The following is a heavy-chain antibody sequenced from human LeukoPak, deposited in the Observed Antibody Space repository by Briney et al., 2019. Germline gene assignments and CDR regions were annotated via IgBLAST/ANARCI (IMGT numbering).Heavy chain of an antibody. CDR3: ARDDDCSGGSCYSIADY. Sequence: PSETLSLTCAVSGGSISSGGYSWSWIRQPPGKGLEWIGYIYHSGSTYYNPSLKSRVTISVDTSKNQFSLKLSSVTAADTAVYYCARDDDCSGGSCYSIADYWGQGTLVTVSS. CDR2: IYHSGST. CDR1: GGSISSGGYS. D-gene: IGHD2-15*01. J-gene: IGHJ4*02. V-gene: IGHV4-30-2*01.